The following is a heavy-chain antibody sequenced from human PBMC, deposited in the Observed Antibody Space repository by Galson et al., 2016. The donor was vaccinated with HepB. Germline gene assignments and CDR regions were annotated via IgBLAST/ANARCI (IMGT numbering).Heavy chain of an antibody. J-gene: IGHJ4*02. CDR2: IYSGNNA. CDR3: ARAGSRVGFYLRFGVFDY. D-gene: IGHD3-10*01. V-gene: IGHV3-53*01. CDR1: GFSVSQNY. Sequence: SLRLSCAASGFSVSQNYMTWVRQAPGKGLEWLSVIYSGNNAYYADSVKGRFTISRDNFRNTLHLQINSLRAEDTAVYYCARAGSRVGFYLRFGVFDYWGQGTLVTVSS.